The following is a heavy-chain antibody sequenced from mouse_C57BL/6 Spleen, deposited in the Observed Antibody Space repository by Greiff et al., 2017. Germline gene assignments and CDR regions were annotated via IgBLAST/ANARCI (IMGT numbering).Heavy chain of an antibody. CDR2: IYPGGGYT. CDR1: GYTFTNYW. CDR3: ASGDGSSYGYFEV. Sequence: QVQLQQSGAELVRPGTSVKMSCKASGYTFTNYWIGWAKQRPGHGLEWIGDIYPGGGYTNYNEKFKGKATLTADKSSSAAYMQFSSLTSEDSAIYYCASGDGSSYGYFEVWGTGTTVTVSS. J-gene: IGHJ1*03. V-gene: IGHV1-63*01. D-gene: IGHD1-1*01.